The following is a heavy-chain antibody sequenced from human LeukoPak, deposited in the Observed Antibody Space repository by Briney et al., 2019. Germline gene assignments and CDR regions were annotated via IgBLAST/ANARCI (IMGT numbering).Heavy chain of an antibody. D-gene: IGHD3-3*01. J-gene: IGHJ4*02. V-gene: IGHV4-39*02. CDR3: ARLGAGPTYYDFWSGYSSFYFDY. CDR2: ISSSGNT. CDR1: GGSTSSGNYY. Sequence: SETLSLTCTVSGGSTSSGNYYWGWIRQPPGKGLEWIGGISSSGNTYYNPSLKSRITISVDTSKNHFSLKLSSVTAADTAVYYCARLGAGPTYYDFWSGYSSFYFDYWGQGTLVTVSS.